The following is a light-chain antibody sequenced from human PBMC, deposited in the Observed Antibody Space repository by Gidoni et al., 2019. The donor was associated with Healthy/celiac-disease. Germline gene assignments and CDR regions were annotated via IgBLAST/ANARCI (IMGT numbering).Light chain of an antibody. Sequence: SQMTQSPSSLSASVGDRVTITCRASQSISSYLHWYQQKPGKAPKLLIYAAASLQSGVPSRFSGSGSGTDFTLTISSLQPEDFATYYCQQSYSTPNTFGQGTKLEIK. V-gene: IGKV1-39*01. J-gene: IGKJ2*01. CDR2: AAA. CDR1: QSISSY. CDR3: QQSYSTPNT.